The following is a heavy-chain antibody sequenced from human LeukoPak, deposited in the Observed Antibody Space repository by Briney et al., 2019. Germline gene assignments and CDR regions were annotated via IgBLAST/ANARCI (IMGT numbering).Heavy chain of an antibody. D-gene: IGHD1-26*01. J-gene: IGHJ4*02. V-gene: IGHV4-59*01. CDR3: ARSSSLVGATD. CDR2: IYYSGST. Sequence: NTSETLSLTCTVSGGSISSYYWSWIRQPPGKGLEWIGYIYYSGSTNYNPSLKSRVTISVDTSKNQFSLKLSSVTAADTAVYYCARSSSLVGATDWGQGTLVTVSS. CDR1: GGSISSYY.